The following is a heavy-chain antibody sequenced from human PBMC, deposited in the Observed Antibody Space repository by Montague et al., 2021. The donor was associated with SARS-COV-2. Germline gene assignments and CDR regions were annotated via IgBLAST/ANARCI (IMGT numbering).Heavy chain of an antibody. D-gene: IGHD2-2*01. CDR1: GGSISSSNW. Sequence: SETLSLTCAVSGGSISSSNWWSWVRQPPEKGLEWIGEIYHSGSTXYNPSLKSRVTISVDKSKNQFSLKLSSVTAADTAVYYCARRHCSSTSCPNWFDPWGQGTLVTVSS. CDR2: IYHSGST. J-gene: IGHJ5*02. CDR3: ARRHCSSTSCPNWFDP. V-gene: IGHV4-4*02.